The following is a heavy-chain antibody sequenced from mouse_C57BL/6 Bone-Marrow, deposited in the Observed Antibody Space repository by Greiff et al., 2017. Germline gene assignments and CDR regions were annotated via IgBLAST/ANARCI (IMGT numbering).Heavy chain of an antibody. V-gene: IGHV1-76*01. J-gene: IGHJ1*03. CDR3: ARGKGYPWYFDV. Sequence: VKLMESGAELVRPGASVKLSCKASGYTFTDYYINWVKQRPGQGLEWIARIYPGSGNTYYNEKFKGKATLTAEKSSSTAYMQLSSLTSEDSAVYFCARGKGYPWYFDVWGTGTTVTVSS. CDR1: GYTFTDYY. CDR2: IYPGSGNT.